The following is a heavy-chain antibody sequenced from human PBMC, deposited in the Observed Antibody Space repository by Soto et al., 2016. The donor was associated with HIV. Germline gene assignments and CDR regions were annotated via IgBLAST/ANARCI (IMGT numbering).Heavy chain of an antibody. CDR1: GFTFVDFP. D-gene: IGHD1-26*01. J-gene: IGHJ4*02. CDR2: IRSKSYGGTT. CDR3: TRGSGRFEY. V-gene: IGHV3-49*04. Sequence: EVRLVESGGGLVQPGRSLRLSCTASGFTFVDFPMTWVRQAPGKGLEWVGYIRSKSYGGTTEYAASVKGRFVISRDDSKTVAYLQMNSLKNEDTAIYYCTRGSGRFEYWGQGTLGHRLL.